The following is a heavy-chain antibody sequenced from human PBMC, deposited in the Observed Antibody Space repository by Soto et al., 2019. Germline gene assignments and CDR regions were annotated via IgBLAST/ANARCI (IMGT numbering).Heavy chain of an antibody. CDR3: AREGRFLEWAISNWFDP. CDR1: GGSISTYY. J-gene: IGHJ5*02. V-gene: IGHV4-4*08. CDR2: IYNSGST. Sequence: PSETLSLTCTVSGGSISTYYWNWVRQPPGKGLEWIGYIYNSGSTNYNPSLKSRVTISVDTSKNQFSLKLSPVTAADTAVYYCAREGRFLEWAISNWFDPWGQGTLVTVSS. D-gene: IGHD3-3*01.